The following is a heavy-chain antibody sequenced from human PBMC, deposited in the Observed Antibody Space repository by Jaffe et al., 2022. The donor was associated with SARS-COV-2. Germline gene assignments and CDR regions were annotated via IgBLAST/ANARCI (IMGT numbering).Heavy chain of an antibody. J-gene: IGHJ6*02. CDR2: IIPIFGTA. CDR1: GGTFSSYA. CDR3: ASPKGVYSYGHRNYYYYYGMDV. D-gene: IGHD5-18*01. V-gene: IGHV1-69*01. Sequence: QVQLVQSGAEVKKPGSSVKVSCKASGGTFSSYAISWVRQAPGQGLEWMGGIIPIFGTANYAQKFQGRVTITADESTSTAYMELSSLRSEDTAVYYCASPKGVYSYGHRNYYYYYGMDVWGQGTTVTVSS.